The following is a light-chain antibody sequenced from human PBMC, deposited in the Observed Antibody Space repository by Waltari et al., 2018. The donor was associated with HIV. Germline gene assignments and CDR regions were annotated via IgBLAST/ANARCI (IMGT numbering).Light chain of an antibody. CDR2: SNN. V-gene: IGLV1-44*01. Sequence: QTVLTQPPSASGTPGQRVTILCSGSSSNIRSNTVNCSQQLPGTAPKRLIYSNNQRPSGVPDRFSGSKSGTSASLAISGLQSEDEADYYCAAWDGSLNGHVVFGGGTKLTVL. CDR1: SSNIRSNT. J-gene: IGLJ2*01. CDR3: AAWDGSLNGHVV.